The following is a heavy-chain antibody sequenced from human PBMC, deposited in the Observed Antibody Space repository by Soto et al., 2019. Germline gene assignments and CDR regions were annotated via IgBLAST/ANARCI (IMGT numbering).Heavy chain of an antibody. D-gene: IGHD6-6*01. CDR1: GGTFSSYA. Sequence: QVQLVQSGAEVKKPGSSVKVSCKASGGTFSSYAISWVRQAPGQGLEWMGGIIPIFGTANYAQKFQGRVTITADKSTSTAYMELSSLRSEDTAVYYCARVMAARPDAVYYYYGMDVWGQGTTVTVSS. J-gene: IGHJ6*02. CDR3: ARVMAARPDAVYYYYGMDV. V-gene: IGHV1-69*06. CDR2: IIPIFGTA.